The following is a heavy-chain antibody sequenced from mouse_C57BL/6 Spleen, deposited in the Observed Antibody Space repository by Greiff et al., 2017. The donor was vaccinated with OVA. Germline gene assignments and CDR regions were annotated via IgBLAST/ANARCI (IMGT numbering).Heavy chain of an antibody. Sequence: QVQLKQSGAELARPGASVKLSCKASGYTFTSYGISWVTQRPGKGLEWIGRIYPGDGDTNYNGKFKGKATLTAEKSASTAYMQLSSLTSEDSAVYCCARRGDYYGSSSFDYWGQGTTLTVSS. CDR3: ARRGDYYGSSSFDY. J-gene: IGHJ2*01. CDR2: IYPGDGDT. D-gene: IGHD1-1*01. V-gene: IGHV1-82*01. CDR1: GYTFTSYG.